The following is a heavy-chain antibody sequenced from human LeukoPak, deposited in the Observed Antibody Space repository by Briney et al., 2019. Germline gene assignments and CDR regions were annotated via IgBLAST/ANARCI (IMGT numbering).Heavy chain of an antibody. V-gene: IGHV3-23*01. D-gene: IGHD5-18*01. CDR2: ISGSGGST. J-gene: IGHJ3*02. Sequence: ETLSLTCIVSGGSISSGTYYWGWIRQAPGKGLERVSAISGSGGSTYYADSVKGRFTISRDNSKNTLYLQMNSLRAEDTAVYYCAKDLSIGGYSYTMVGGIFDIWGQGTMVTVSS. CDR1: GGSISSGTYY. CDR3: AKDLSIGGYSYTMVGGIFDI.